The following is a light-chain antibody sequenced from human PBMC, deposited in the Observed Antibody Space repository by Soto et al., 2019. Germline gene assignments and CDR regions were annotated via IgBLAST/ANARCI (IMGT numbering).Light chain of an antibody. V-gene: IGKV3-20*01. CDR3: QQYGSSRRT. Sequence: EIVLTQSPGTLSLSPGERATLSCRASQSVSNSYLAWYQQKPGQAPRLLIYGASSRATGIPDRFSGSGSGTDFTLTISRLEPEDFAVFYCQQYGSSRRTFGQGTKLEIK. J-gene: IGKJ1*01. CDR2: GAS. CDR1: QSVSNSY.